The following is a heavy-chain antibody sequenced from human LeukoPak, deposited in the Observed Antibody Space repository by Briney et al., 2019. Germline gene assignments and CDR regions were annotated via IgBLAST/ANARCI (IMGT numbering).Heavy chain of an antibody. CDR3: ARVPAAGTGPDY. D-gene: IGHD6-13*01. J-gene: IGHJ4*02. CDR2: IYYTGST. CDR1: GGSITSYS. Sequence: SETLSLTCTVSGGSITSYSWSWIRQPPGKGLEWIGYIYYTGSTNYNPSLKSRVTISVDTSKTQFSLKLSSVTAADTAVYYCARVPAAGTGPDYWGQGTLVTVSS. V-gene: IGHV4-59*01.